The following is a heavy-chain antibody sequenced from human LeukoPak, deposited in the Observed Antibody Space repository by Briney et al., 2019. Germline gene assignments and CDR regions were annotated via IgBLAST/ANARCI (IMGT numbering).Heavy chain of an antibody. D-gene: IGHD6-13*01. CDR3: ARGGWDKQKQQPYSY. CDR1: GDSISSGGYY. CDR2: IYYSGST. Sequence: ASETLSLTCTVSGDSISSGGYYWSWIRQHPGKGLEWIGYIYYSGSTYYNPSLKSRVTISVDTSKNQFSLKLSSVTAADTAVYYCARGGWDKQKQQPYSYWGQGTLVTVSS. V-gene: IGHV4-31*03. J-gene: IGHJ4*02.